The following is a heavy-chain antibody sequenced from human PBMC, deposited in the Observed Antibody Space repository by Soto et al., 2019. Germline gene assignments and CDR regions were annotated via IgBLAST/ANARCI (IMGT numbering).Heavy chain of an antibody. CDR3: AREQHVQLGYYGMDV. Sequence: GSLRLPCAASGFTSSSYGLHWVRQAPGKGQEWVAVIWYDGSNKYYADSVKGRFTISRDNSKNTLYLQMNSLRTEDTAVYYCAREQHVQLGYYGMDVWGQGTTVT. CDR1: GFTSSSYG. CDR2: IWYDGSNK. V-gene: IGHV3-33*01. J-gene: IGHJ6*02. D-gene: IGHD6-6*01.